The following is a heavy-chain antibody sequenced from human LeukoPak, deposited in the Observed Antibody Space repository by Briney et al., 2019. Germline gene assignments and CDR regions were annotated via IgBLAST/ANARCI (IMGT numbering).Heavy chain of an antibody. CDR2: ISSSSSTI. D-gene: IGHD3-16*02. V-gene: IGHV3-48*01. CDR3: ARERGGIAD. Sequence: PGGSLRLSCAASGFTFSSYSMNWVRQAPGKGLEWVSYISSSSSTIYYADSAKGRFTISRDNAKNSLYLQMNSLRAEDTAVYYCARERGGIADWGQGTLVTVSS. J-gene: IGHJ4*02. CDR1: GFTFSSYS.